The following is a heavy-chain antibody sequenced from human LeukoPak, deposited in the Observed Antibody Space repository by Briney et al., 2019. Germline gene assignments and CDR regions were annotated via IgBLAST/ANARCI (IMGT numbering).Heavy chain of an antibody. V-gene: IGHV4-34*01. Sequence: SETLSLTCAVYGGSFNGYYWSWIRQPPGKGLEWIGEINHSGSTNYNPSLKSRVTISVDTSKNQFSLKLSSVTAADTAVYYCARGRIQLWSRDYYYGMDVWGQGTTVTVSS. D-gene: IGHD5-18*01. CDR3: ARGRIQLWSRDYYYGMDV. CDR2: INHSGST. CDR1: GGSFNGYY. J-gene: IGHJ6*02.